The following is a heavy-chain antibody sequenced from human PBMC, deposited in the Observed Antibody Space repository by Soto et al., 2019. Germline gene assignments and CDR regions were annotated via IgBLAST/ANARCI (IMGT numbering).Heavy chain of an antibody. CDR3: ARGFSSGWYGGFDY. CDR1: GGSISSYY. V-gene: IGHV4-59*12. D-gene: IGHD6-19*01. J-gene: IGHJ4*02. CDR2: IYYSGST. Sequence: PSETLSLTCTVSGGSISSYYWSWIRQPPGKGLEWIGYIYYSGSTNYNPSLKSRVTISVDTSKNQFSLKLSSVTAADTAVYYCARGFSSGWYGGFDYWGQGTLVTVSS.